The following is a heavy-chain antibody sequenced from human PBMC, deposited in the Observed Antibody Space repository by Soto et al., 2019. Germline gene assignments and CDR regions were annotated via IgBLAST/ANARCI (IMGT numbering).Heavy chain of an antibody. Sequence: TSESLSLTCAVYGGSFSGYYWSWIRQPPGKGLEWIGEINHSGSTNYNPYLKSRVTISVDTSKNQFSLKLSSVTAADTAVYYCARSLSYVSGSFFGPRNWFDPWGQGTLVTVSS. CDR2: INHSGST. CDR3: ARSLSYVSGSFFGPRNWFDP. J-gene: IGHJ5*02. D-gene: IGHD3-10*01. V-gene: IGHV4-34*01. CDR1: GGSFSGYY.